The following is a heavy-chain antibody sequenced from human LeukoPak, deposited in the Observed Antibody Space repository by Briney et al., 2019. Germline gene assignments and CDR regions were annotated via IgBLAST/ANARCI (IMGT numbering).Heavy chain of an antibody. CDR2: INPSGGST. D-gene: IGHD3-10*01. J-gene: IGHJ4*02. V-gene: IGHV1-46*01. Sequence: ASVKVSCKASGYTFTSYYMHWVRQAPGQGLEWMGIINPSGGSTSYAQKFRGRVTMTRDTSTSTVYMELSSLRSEDTAVYYCASRSPRSGFDYWGQGTLVTVSS. CDR3: ASRSPRSGFDY. CDR1: GYTFTSYY.